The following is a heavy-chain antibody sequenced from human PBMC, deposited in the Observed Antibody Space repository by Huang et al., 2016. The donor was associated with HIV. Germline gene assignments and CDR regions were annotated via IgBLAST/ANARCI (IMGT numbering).Heavy chain of an antibody. J-gene: IGHJ3*02. CDR2: IYYRGST. Sequence: QLQLQGSGPGLVKPSETLSLTCTVSGGSITSSIYYWGWIRQPPGKGLAWVGSIYYRGSTDYNPSLKSRVTVSVDTSKNQCSRKLGSVTAADTAVYYCARHFSYYDSSGYTPWDAFDIWGQGTMVTVSS. V-gene: IGHV4-39*01. D-gene: IGHD3-22*01. CDR3: ARHFSYYDSSGYTPWDAFDI. CDR1: GGSITSSIYY.